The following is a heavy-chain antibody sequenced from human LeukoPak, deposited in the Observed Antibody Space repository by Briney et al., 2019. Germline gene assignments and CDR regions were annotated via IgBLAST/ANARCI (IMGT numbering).Heavy chain of an antibody. J-gene: IGHJ5*02. CDR1: GLTFSRYA. V-gene: IGHV3-23*01. CDR3: ARGSGSGWPLDR. CDR2: ISGSGGST. D-gene: IGHD6-19*01. Sequence: GGSLRLSCVASGLTFSRYAMTWVRQAPGKGLEWVSGISGSGGSTYYADSVKGRFTISRDNSKNTLFLQINSLRAEDTAVYYCARGSGSGWPLDRWGQGALVTVSS.